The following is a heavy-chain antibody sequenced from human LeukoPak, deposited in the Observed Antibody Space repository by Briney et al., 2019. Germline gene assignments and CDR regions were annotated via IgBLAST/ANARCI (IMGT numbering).Heavy chain of an antibody. CDR2: ISLTGHT. CDR1: GGSISNTNW. J-gene: IGHJ4*02. V-gene: IGHV4-4*02. CDR3: SRENGATSPFGY. D-gene: IGHD2-8*01. Sequence: SGTLSLTCGVSGGSISNTNWWSWVRQPPGQGLEWIGEISLTGHTHSNPSLESRVTVSLDKSKNQLSLNLTSVTAADTAVYYCSRENGATSPFGYWGQGTLVT.